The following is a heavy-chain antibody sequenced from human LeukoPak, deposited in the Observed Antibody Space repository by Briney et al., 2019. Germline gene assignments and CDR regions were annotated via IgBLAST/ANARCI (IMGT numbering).Heavy chain of an antibody. V-gene: IGHV1-69*13. CDR3: ARSQWFGGYYYMDV. CDR2: IIPIFGTA. D-gene: IGHD3-10*01. J-gene: IGHJ6*03. CDR1: GGTFSSYA. Sequence: ASVKVSCKASGGTFSSYAISWVRQAPGQGLEWMGGIIPIFGTANYAQKFQGRVTITADESTSTAYMELSSLRSEDTAVYYCARSQWFGGYYYMDVWGKGTTVTISS.